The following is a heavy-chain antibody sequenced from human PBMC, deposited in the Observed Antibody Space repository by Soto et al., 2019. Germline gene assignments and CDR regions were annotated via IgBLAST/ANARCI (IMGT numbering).Heavy chain of an antibody. CDR3: ATGGDSGWSNDFQH. CDR1: GYTLTELS. D-gene: IGHD6-19*01. CDR2: FDPEDGET. V-gene: IGHV1-24*01. Sequence: QVQLVQSGAEVKKPGASVKVSCKVSGYTLTELSMHWVRQAPGKGLEWMGGFDPEDGETIYAQKFQGRVTMTEYTSKDTAYMELSIVRSEDTAVYYCATGGDSGWSNDFQHWGQGTLVTVSS. J-gene: IGHJ1*01.